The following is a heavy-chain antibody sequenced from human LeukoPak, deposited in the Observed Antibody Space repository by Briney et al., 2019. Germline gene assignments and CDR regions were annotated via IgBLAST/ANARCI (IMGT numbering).Heavy chain of an antibody. CDR2: INHSGST. Sequence: SETLSLTCTVSGYSISSGYYWGWIRQPPGKGLEWIGEINHSGSTNYNPSLKSRVTISVDTSKNQFSLKLSSVTAADTAVYYCARGGYSYDLNRRSYYYYMDVWGKGTTVTVSS. J-gene: IGHJ6*03. CDR3: ARGGYSYDLNRRSYYYYMDV. CDR1: GYSISSGYY. V-gene: IGHV4-38-2*02. D-gene: IGHD5-18*01.